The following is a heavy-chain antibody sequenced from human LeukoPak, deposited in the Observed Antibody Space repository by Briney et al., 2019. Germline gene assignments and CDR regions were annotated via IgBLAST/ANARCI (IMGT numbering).Heavy chain of an antibody. CDR2: INQDGDEK. CDR1: GFTFSSYS. V-gene: IGHV3-7*01. CDR3: ARDRVAARQWGYYYYMDV. D-gene: IGHD6-6*01. Sequence: PGGSLRLSCAAPGFTFSSYSMNWVRQAPGKGLEWVANINQDGDEKNYVDSVKGRFTISRDNAKNSLYLQMNSLRAEDTAVYYCARDRVAARQWGYYYYMDVWGKGTTDTVSS. J-gene: IGHJ6*03.